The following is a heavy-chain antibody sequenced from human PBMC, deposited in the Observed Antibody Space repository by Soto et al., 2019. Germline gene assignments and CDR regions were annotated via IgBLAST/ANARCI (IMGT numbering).Heavy chain of an antibody. CDR1: GVSFNRYD. Sequence: GGGLGPFRAGPGVSFNRYDIHWVRPGPGKGPEWVAIISYDGSNTYYSDSVRGRFTISRDNSKDTLYLQMYSLRSEDTAIYYCARISRYCSGGDCHAWGQGTQVTASS. D-gene: IGHD2-15*01. CDR2: ISYDGSNT. V-gene: IGHV3-30*03. J-gene: IGHJ5*02. CDR3: ARISRYCSGGDCHA.